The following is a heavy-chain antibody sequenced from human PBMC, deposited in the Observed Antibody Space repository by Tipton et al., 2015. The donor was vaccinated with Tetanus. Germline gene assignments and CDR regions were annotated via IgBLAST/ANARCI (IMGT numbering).Heavy chain of an antibody. CDR2: IYSSGST. D-gene: IGHD1-26*01. CDR3: ARDRARGARGWNYFDY. V-gene: IGHV4-31*03. Sequence: TLSPTCTVSGGSISSGGYYWSWIRQRPGKGLEWIGDIYSSGSTYSNPSLKGRATISVDTSKNQFSLRLNSVTAADTAVYYCARDRARGARGWNYFDYWGLGTLVTVSS. J-gene: IGHJ4*02. CDR1: GGSISSGGYY.